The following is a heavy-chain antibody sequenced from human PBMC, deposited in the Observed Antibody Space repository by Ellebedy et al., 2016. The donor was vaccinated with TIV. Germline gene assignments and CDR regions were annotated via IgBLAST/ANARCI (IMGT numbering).Heavy chain of an antibody. J-gene: IGHJ6*02. CDR3: VRQRVGGSFLWDV. Sequence: PGGSLRLSCAVSGASFSDSTLTWVRQAPGRGLARAAFTSTTNSYIFSTDSVKGRFTISRVNANISLVLQMNSLRTEDTAVYYCVRQRVGGSFLWDVWGRGTTVTVSS. CDR1: GASFSDST. V-gene: IGHV3-21*06. D-gene: IGHD2-15*01. CDR2: TSTTNSYI.